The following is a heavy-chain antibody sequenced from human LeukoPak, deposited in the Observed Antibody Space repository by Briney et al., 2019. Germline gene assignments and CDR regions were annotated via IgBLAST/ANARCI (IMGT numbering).Heavy chain of an antibody. J-gene: IGHJ4*02. CDR1: GFTFDDYA. CDR3: AKGGQQLALDY. V-gene: IGHV3-9*01. D-gene: IGHD6-13*01. Sequence: GRSLRLSCAASGFTFDDYAMHWVRQAPGKGLEWVSGISWNSGSIGYADSVKGRFTISRDNAKNSLYLQMNSLRAEDTAIYYCAKGGQQLALDYWGQGTLVTVSS. CDR2: ISWNSGSI.